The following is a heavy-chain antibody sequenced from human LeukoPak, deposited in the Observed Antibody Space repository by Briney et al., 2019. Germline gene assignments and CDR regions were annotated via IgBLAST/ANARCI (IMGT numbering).Heavy chain of an antibody. J-gene: IGHJ4*02. CDR2: IYYSGST. D-gene: IGHD4-23*01. CDR1: GGSISSSSYY. Sequence: SETLSLTCTVSGGSISSSSYYWGWIRQPPGKGLEWIGSIYYSGSTYYNPALKSRVTISVDTSKNQFSLKLSSVTAADTAVYYCARGDYGGNPSDYWGQGTLVTVSS. V-gene: IGHV4-39*07. CDR3: ARGDYGGNPSDY.